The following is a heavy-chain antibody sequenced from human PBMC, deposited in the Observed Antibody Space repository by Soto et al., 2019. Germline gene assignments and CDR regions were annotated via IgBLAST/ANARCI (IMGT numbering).Heavy chain of an antibody. V-gene: IGHV4-30-4*01. CDR2: IYYSGST. Sequence: QVQLQESGPGLVKPSQTLSLTCTVSGGSISSGDYYWSWIRQPPGKGLEWIGYIYYSGSTYYNPSLKSRVTISVDTSKNQFSLKLSSVTAADTAVYYCARRWKQWLVRTSSGWFDPWGQGTLVTVSS. D-gene: IGHD6-19*01. CDR3: ARRWKQWLVRTSSGWFDP. CDR1: GGSISSGDYY. J-gene: IGHJ5*02.